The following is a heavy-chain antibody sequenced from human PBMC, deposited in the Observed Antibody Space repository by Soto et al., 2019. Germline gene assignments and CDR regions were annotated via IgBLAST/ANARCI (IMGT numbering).Heavy chain of an antibody. Sequence: QVQLVQSGAEVKKPGASVKVSCKASGYNFTSYAMHSVRQAPGQRLEWIGWINAGNGNTKYSQKFQDRVSTTRDTSASTAYMELTSLRSEDTAVYYCARAMVARPYFGYWGQGTLVTVSS. V-gene: IGHV1-3*01. J-gene: IGHJ4*02. CDR2: INAGNGNT. D-gene: IGHD6-6*01. CDR3: ARAMVARPYFGY. CDR1: GYNFTSYA.